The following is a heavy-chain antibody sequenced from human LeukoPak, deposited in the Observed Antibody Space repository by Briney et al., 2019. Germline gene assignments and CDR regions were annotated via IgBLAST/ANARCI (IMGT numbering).Heavy chain of an antibody. D-gene: IGHD2-8*01. CDR1: GFTFSSYAM. CDR2: IYYTGST. CDR3: TAEKNGSPHY. Sequence: GSLRLSCAASGFTFSSYAMSWVRQPPGKGLEWIAGIYYTGSTYYNPSLKSRVTISLDMSKNEFFLTMTSVTAADTAVYFCTAEKNGSPHYWGQGTQVTVSS. J-gene: IGHJ4*02. V-gene: IGHV4-4*01.